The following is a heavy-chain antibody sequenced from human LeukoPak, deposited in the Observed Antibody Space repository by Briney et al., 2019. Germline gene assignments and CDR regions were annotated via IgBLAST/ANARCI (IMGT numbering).Heavy chain of an antibody. Sequence: GGSLRLSCPASGFTFSSYAMSWVRQAPGKGLEWVSAISGSGGSTYYADSVKGRFTISRDNSKNTLYLQMNSLRAEDTAVYYCAKDLDSSSWYSPYYYYYGMDVWGQGTTVTVSS. D-gene: IGHD6-13*01. CDR2: ISGSGGST. V-gene: IGHV3-23*01. CDR3: AKDLDSSSWYSPYYYYYGMDV. CDR1: GFTFSSYA. J-gene: IGHJ6*02.